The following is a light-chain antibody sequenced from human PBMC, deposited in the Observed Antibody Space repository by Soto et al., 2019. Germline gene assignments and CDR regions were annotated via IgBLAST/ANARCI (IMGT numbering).Light chain of an antibody. CDR1: QSISSW. J-gene: IGKJ5*01. Sequence: DIQMTQAPSTLSASVGDRFTITCRASQSISSWLAWYQQKPGKXPKXXIYEASTLQSGVPSRFSVSVSGTAGTITISGLLPEDGETYHGQQLNTLPFTFGQGTRLEI. V-gene: IGKV1-5*01. CDR3: QQLNTLPFT. CDR2: EAS.